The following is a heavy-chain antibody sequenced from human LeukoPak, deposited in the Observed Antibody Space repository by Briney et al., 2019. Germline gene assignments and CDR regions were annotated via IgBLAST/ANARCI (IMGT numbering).Heavy chain of an antibody. V-gene: IGHV3-30*03. CDR1: GFTFSKYG. CDR2: ISFDGVNK. CDR3: ARDVRVGFGELLSEDPDY. J-gene: IGHJ4*02. Sequence: PGGSLRLSCAASGFTFSKYGMHWVRQAPGKGLEWVAVISFDGVNKYYADSVKGRFTISRDNSENTLWLQVNSLRAEDTAVYYCARDVRVGFGELLSEDPDYWGQGTLVTVSS. D-gene: IGHD3-10*01.